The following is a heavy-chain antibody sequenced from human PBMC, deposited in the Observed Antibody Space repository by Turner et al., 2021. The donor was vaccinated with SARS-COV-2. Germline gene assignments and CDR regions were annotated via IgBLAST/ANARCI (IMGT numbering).Heavy chain of an antibody. CDR3: ARHKGDYDSSELLG. Sequence: QLQLQESGPGLVKPSETLSLTCTVSGGSISSSSYYWGWIRQPPGKGLEWIGSIYYSGSTYYNPSLKSRGTISVDTSKKQFSLKLSSVTAADTAVYYCARHKGDYDSSELLGWGQGTLVTVSS. V-gene: IGHV4-39*01. J-gene: IGHJ4*02. CDR2: IYYSGST. CDR1: GGSISSSSYY. D-gene: IGHD3-22*01.